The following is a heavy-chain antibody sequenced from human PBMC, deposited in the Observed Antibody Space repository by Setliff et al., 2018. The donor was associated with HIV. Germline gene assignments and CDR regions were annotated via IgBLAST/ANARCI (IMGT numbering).Heavy chain of an antibody. CDR2: MNPSGGST. V-gene: IGHV1-8*02. CDR3: AREHSTTWPYFDF. J-gene: IGHJ4*02. D-gene: IGHD6-13*01. CDR1: GYTFTSYD. Sequence: ASVKVSCKASGYTFTSYDINWVRQATGQGLEWMGWMNPSGGSTSYSQKFQGRVTMTTDTSTSTAYMELRSLRSDDTAVYFCAREHSTTWPYFDFWGQGTLVTVSS.